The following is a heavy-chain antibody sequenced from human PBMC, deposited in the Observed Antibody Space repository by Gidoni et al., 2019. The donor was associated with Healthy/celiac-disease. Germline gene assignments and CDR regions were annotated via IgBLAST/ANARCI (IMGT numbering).Heavy chain of an antibody. D-gene: IGHD4-17*01. Sequence: QVQLQESGPGLVKPSQPLSLTCTVSGCSISRGGYSWSWIRQHPGTGLEWIGYIYYSGSTYYNPSLKSRVTISVDTSKNQFSLKLSSVTAADTAVYYCARDLRNDAFDIWGQGTMVTISS. J-gene: IGHJ3*02. CDR2: IYYSGST. CDR1: GCSISRGGYS. CDR3: ARDLRNDAFDI. V-gene: IGHV4-31*03.